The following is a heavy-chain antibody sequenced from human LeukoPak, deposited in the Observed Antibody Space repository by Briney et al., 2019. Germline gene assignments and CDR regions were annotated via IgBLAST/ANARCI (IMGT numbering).Heavy chain of an antibody. CDR2: IHYSGRT. V-gene: IGHV4-59*11. J-gene: IGHJ4*02. Sequence: SETLSLTCTVSGGSISGHYWGWIRQPPGKGLEWIGYIHYSGRTDYKPSLKSRLTLSVDTSRSRFSLKLRSVSAADTAVYYCVRENYFGKWGQGTLVTVSS. CDR3: VRENYFGK. CDR1: GGSISGHY.